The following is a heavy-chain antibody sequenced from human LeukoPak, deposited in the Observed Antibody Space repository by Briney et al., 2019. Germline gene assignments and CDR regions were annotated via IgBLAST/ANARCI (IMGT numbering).Heavy chain of an antibody. CDR1: GFTFSNYW. CDR2: INTGGSST. J-gene: IGHJ4*02. V-gene: IGHV3-74*01. Sequence: GGSLRLSCTASGFTFSNYWMHWVRQVPGKGLVWVSRINTGGSSTTYADSVKGRFTISRDNTKNTLYLQMNSLRVEDTAVYYCARSNQADDYWGQGTLVTVSS. CDR3: ARSNQADDY. D-gene: IGHD4-11*01.